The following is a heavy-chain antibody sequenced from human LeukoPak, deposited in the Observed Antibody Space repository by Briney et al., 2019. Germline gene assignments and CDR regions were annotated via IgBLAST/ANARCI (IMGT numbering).Heavy chain of an antibody. Sequence: GGSLRLSCAASGFTFSSYAMRWVRQAPGKGLEWVSGISGSGGSTYYADSVKGRFTISRDNSKNTLYLQMNSLRAEDTAVYYCAKGGDFWSGPQFDYWGQGTLVTVSS. CDR2: ISGSGGST. D-gene: IGHD3-3*01. J-gene: IGHJ4*02. V-gene: IGHV3-23*01. CDR1: GFTFSSYA. CDR3: AKGGDFWSGPQFDY.